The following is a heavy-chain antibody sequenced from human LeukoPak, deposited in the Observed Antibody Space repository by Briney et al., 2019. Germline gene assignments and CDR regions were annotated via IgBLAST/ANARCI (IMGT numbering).Heavy chain of an antibody. CDR3: SRGEASRSDY. V-gene: IGHV3-11*04. CDR2: ISSSGGHK. CDR1: GYTFTNYW. Sequence: GESLKISCKGSGYTFTNYWIGWVRQAPGKGLEWVSYISSSGGHKYYADSLKGRFTISRDNAKNSLYLQMNSLRAEETSVYYLSRGEASRSDYWGQGTLGTGS. D-gene: IGHD2-2*01. J-gene: IGHJ4*03.